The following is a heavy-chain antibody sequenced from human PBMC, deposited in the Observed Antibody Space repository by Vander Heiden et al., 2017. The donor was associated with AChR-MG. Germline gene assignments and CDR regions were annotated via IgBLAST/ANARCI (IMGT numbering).Heavy chain of an antibody. J-gene: IGHJ4*02. V-gene: IGHV4-39*01. D-gene: IGHD3-10*01. Sequence: QVQLQESGPGLVKPSETLSLTCPVSGDSISSSGHYWGWIRQPPGKGLEWIGTIYYSDSTYSNPSLRSRLTISLDTSKNQFSLELRSLTAADTGVYYCARLGEFASSYFDYWGPGTLVTVSS. CDR3: ARLGEFASSYFDY. CDR2: IYYSDST. CDR1: GDSISSSGHY.